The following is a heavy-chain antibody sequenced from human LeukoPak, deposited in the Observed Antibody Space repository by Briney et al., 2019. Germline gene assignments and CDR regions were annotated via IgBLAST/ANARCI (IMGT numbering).Heavy chain of an antibody. Sequence: ASVKVSCKASGYTFTGYYMHWVRQAPGQGLEWMGWINNNSGGTNYAQKFQGRVTMTRDTSISTAYMELSRLRSDDTAVYYCARPQTYYYDSSGYHAFDIWGQETMVTVSS. V-gene: IGHV1-2*02. J-gene: IGHJ3*02. CDR1: GYTFTGYY. CDR2: INNNSGGT. CDR3: ARPQTYYYDSSGYHAFDI. D-gene: IGHD3-22*01.